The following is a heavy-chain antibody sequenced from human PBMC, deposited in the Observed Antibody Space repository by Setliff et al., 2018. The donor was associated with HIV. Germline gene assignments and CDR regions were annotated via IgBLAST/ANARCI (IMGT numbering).Heavy chain of an antibody. CDR1: GYSFFSYS. CDR2: ISGYNGNT. V-gene: IGHV1-18*01. Sequence: GASVKVSCKASGYSFFSYSITWVRQAPGQGLEWLGWISGYNGNTNYAQKLQGRVTMTIDTYTSTVYMELSSLRSDDTAVYYCTNRGGSGTNVGNWFDPWGQGTLVTVSS. CDR3: TNRGGSGTNVGNWFDP. D-gene: IGHD3-10*01. J-gene: IGHJ5*02.